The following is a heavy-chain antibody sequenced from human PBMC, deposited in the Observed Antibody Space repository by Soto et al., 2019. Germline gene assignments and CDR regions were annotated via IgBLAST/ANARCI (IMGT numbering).Heavy chain of an antibody. Sequence: GESLKISCKGSGYSFTSYWIGWVRQMPGKGLEWMGIIYPGDSDTRYSPSFQGQVTISADKSISTTYLQWSSLKASDTAMYYCARTSAAGKYYYGMDVWGQGTTVTVSS. CDR3: ARTSAAGKYYYGMDV. D-gene: IGHD6-13*01. CDR2: IYPGDSDT. J-gene: IGHJ6*02. CDR1: GYSFTSYW. V-gene: IGHV5-51*01.